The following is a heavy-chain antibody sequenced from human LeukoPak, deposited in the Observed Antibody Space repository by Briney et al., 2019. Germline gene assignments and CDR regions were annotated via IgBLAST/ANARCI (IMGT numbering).Heavy chain of an antibody. J-gene: IGHJ6*03. CDR1: GGSISSDDYY. D-gene: IGHD2-2*01. CDR3: ARVVVDRSCSSISCFYYYYYMDV. CDR2: IYYSGSR. Sequence: TLSLTCTVSGGSISSDDYYWSWIRQPPGKGLEWIGNIYYSGSRYYNPSLKSRVTISVDTSKNQFSLKLSSVTAADTAIYYCARVVVDRSCSSISCFYYYYYMDVWGKGTTVTVSS. V-gene: IGHV4-30-4*08.